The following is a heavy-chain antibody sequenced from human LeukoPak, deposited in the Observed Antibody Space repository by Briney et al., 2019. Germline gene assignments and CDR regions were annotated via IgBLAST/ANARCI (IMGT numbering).Heavy chain of an antibody. CDR1: GFTFSSYA. CDR2: ISGSGGST. D-gene: IGHD3-9*01. Sequence: PGGSLRLSCAASGFTFSSYAMSWVRQAPGKGLEWVSAISGSGGSTYYADSVKGRFTISRDNSRNTLYLQMNSLRAEDTAVYYCAKDHRLLTYDILTGYYSGGNGMDVWGQGTTVTVSS. CDR3: AKDHRLLTYDILTGYYSGGNGMDV. V-gene: IGHV3-23*01. J-gene: IGHJ6*02.